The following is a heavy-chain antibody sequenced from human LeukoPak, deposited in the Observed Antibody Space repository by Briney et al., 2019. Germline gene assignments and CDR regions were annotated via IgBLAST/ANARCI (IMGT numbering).Heavy chain of an antibody. CDR1: GFTFDDYA. J-gene: IGHJ4*02. CDR3: AKDDYDILTGSGGFDY. V-gene: IGHV3-9*01. D-gene: IGHD3-9*01. CDR2: ISWNRGSI. Sequence: GGSLRLSCAASGFTFDDYAMHWVRQAPGKGLEWVSGISWNRGSIGYADSVKGRFTISRDNAKNSLYLQMNSLRAEDTALYYCAKDDYDILTGSGGFDYWGQGTLVTVSS.